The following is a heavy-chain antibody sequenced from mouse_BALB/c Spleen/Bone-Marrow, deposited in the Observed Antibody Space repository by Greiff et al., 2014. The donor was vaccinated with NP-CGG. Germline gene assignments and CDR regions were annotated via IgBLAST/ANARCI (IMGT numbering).Heavy chain of an antibody. V-gene: IGHV2-9*02. CDR2: IWADGST. J-gene: IGHJ4*01. CDR1: GFSLTSYG. CDR3: ARITTATGAMDY. Sequence: VKLVESGPGLVAPSQSLSISCTVSGFSLTSYGVHWVRQPPGKGLEWLGVIWADGSTNYNSALMSRLSTSKDNSKSQVFLKMNSLQTDDTAMYYCARITTATGAMDYWGQGTSVTVSS. D-gene: IGHD1-2*01.